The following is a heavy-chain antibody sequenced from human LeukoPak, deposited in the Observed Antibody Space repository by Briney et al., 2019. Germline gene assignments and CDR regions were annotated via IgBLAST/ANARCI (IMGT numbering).Heavy chain of an antibody. J-gene: IGHJ4*02. CDR1: GFTFDDYA. V-gene: IGHV3-9*01. CDR3: ARENSSGWYEVAGGFDY. D-gene: IGHD6-19*01. CDR2: ISWNSGYI. Sequence: GRSLRLSCAASGFTFDDYAMHWVRQAPGKGLEGVSGISWNSGYIGYADSVKGRFTISRDNAKNSLYLQMNSLRAEDTAVYYCARENSSGWYEVAGGFDYWGQGTLVTVSS.